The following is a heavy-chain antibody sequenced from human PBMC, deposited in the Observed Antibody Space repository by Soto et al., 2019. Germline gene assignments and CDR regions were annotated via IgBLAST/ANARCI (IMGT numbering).Heavy chain of an antibody. CDR2: FDPEDGET. Sequence: ASVKVSCKVSGYTLTELSMHWVRQAPGKGLEWMGGFDPEDGETIYAQKFQGRVTMTEDTSTDTAYMELSSLRSEDTAVYYCATTLALDYTYYYYYGMDVWGQGTTVTVSS. V-gene: IGHV1-24*01. D-gene: IGHD4-4*01. J-gene: IGHJ6*02. CDR3: ATTLALDYTYYYYYGMDV. CDR1: GYTLTELS.